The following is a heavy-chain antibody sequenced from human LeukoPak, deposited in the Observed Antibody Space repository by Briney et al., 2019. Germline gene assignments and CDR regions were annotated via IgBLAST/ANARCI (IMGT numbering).Heavy chain of an antibody. J-gene: IGHJ4*02. CDR2: ISYDGSNK. CDR1: GFTFSSYG. Sequence: GGSLRLSCAASGFTFSSYGMHWVRQAPGKGLEWVAVISYDGSNKYYADSVKGRFTISRDNSKNTLYLQMNSLRAEDTAVYYCAKTDYGDYWGQGTLVTVSS. V-gene: IGHV3-30*18. CDR3: AKTDYGDY.